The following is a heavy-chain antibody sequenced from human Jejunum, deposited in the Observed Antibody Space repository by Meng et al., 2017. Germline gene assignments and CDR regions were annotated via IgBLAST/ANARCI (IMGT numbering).Heavy chain of an antibody. Sequence: EVQLVESGGGLVQPGGSLRLSCVASGFTFSNYIINWVRQAPGKGLEWVSGISTSGESTYYADSVKGRFTISRDNSKNTLYLQMNSLRDDDTAVYYCAKRSWGGEYYFDYWGLGTLVTVSS. V-gene: IGHV3-23*04. CDR2: ISTSGEST. CDR3: AKRSWGGEYYFDY. D-gene: IGHD3-10*01. CDR1: GFTFSNYI. J-gene: IGHJ4*02.